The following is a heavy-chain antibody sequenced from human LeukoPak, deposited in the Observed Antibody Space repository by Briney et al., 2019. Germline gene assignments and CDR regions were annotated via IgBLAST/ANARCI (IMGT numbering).Heavy chain of an antibody. CDR3: ARNGDY. Sequence: SETLSLTCTVSGGSITSYYWSWIRQPPGKGLEWIGYIRYSGITDYNPSLKSRVTISVDTSKNQFSLKLSSVTAADTAVYYCARNGDYWGRGTLVTVSS. V-gene: IGHV4-59*01. CDR1: GGSITSYY. CDR2: IRYSGIT. J-gene: IGHJ4*02. D-gene: IGHD2-8*01.